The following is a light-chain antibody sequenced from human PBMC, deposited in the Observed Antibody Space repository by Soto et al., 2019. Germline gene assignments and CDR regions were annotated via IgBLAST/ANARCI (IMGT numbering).Light chain of an antibody. V-gene: IGKV3-20*01. J-gene: IGKJ1*01. Sequence: EIVLTQSPGTLSLSPGERATLSCRASQSGSNNYLAWYQQKFGQAPRLLIYAASSRAAGIPDRFSGSASGTDFTRTSSRLEPEDLAVYYCQQYGRSRWTFGQGTKVEIK. CDR3: QQYGRSRWT. CDR1: QSGSNNY. CDR2: AAS.